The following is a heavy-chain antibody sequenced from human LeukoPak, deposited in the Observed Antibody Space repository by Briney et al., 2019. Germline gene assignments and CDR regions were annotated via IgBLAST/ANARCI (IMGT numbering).Heavy chain of an antibody. D-gene: IGHD5-12*01. CDR1: GYIFTGYY. J-gene: IGHJ4*02. CDR2: INPNTGGT. V-gene: IGHV1-2*02. Sequence: GASVKVSCKPSGYIFTGYYIHWVRQAPGQGLEWMGWINPNTGGTNYGQNFQGRVTITRDTSISTAYMELSRLTSDDTAVYYCARDIVTTITGEYWGQGTLVTVSP. CDR3: ARDIVTTITGEY.